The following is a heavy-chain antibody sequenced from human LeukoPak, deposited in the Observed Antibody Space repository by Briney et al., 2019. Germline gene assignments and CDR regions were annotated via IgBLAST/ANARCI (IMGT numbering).Heavy chain of an antibody. D-gene: IGHD3-16*01. CDR1: GFTFSRFW. Sequence: GGSLRLSCAASGFTFSRFWMTWVRQAPGKGLEWVANVNEDGSQIYYVGSVKGRFTVSRDNARDSLYLQMTSLRVEDTAIYYCARDATRGGDFDYWGQGTLVTVSS. CDR3: ARDATRGGDFDY. J-gene: IGHJ4*02. V-gene: IGHV3-7*01. CDR2: VNEDGSQI.